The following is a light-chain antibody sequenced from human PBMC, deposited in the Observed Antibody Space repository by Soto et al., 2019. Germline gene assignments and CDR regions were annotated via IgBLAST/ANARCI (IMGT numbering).Light chain of an antibody. CDR3: ETWDSNTRV. Sequence: QSVLTQSSSASASLGSSVKLTCTLSSGHSSYIIAWHQQQPGKAPRYLMKLEGSGSYNKGSGVPDRFSGSSSGADRYLTISNLQSEDEADYYCETWDSNTRVFGGGPKVTVL. V-gene: IGLV4-60*03. J-gene: IGLJ3*02. CDR1: SGHSSYI. CDR2: LEGSGSY.